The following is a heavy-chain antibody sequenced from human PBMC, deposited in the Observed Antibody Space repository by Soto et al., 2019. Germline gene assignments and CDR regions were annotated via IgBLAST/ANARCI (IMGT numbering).Heavy chain of an antibody. CDR1: GFPFGNYH. D-gene: IGHD1-1*01. V-gene: IGHV3-23*01. CDR2: ISAGGDGT. J-gene: IGHJ4*01. CDR3: AKEPRLQLAY. Sequence: GGSRRLSCEASGFPFGNYHMSWVRRAPGKGLEWVAGISAGGDGTTYADSVKGRFTISRDNSRNTLFLQMNSLIVEDTAIYYCAKEPRLQLAYWGQGTLVTVSS.